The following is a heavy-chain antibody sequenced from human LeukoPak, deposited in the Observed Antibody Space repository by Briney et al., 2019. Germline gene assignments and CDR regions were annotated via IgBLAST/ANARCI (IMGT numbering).Heavy chain of an antibody. J-gene: IGHJ4*02. V-gene: IGHV4-59*01. D-gene: IGHD6-19*01. CDR1: GGXISSYY. CDR2: IYYSGST. CDR3: ARATYSSGWGTSDY. Sequence: PSETLSLTCTVSGGXISSYYCSWIRQPPGKGLEWLGYIYYSGSTNYNPSLQSRVTISVDTSKNQFSLKLSSVTAADTAVYYCARATYSSGWGTSDYWGQGTLVTVSS.